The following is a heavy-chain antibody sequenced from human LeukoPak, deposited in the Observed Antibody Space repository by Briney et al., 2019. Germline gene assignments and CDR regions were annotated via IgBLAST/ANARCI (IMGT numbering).Heavy chain of an antibody. CDR2: IIPIFGTA. CDR3: ARGPNCTNGVCYGW. D-gene: IGHD2-8*01. V-gene: IGHV1-69*05. J-gene: IGHJ4*02. Sequence: ASVKVSCKASGGTFSSYAINWVRQAPGQGLEWMGGIIPIFGTANYAQKFQGRVTITTDESTSTAYMELSSLRSEDTTVYYCARGPNCTNGVCYGWWGQGTLVTVSS. CDR1: GGTFSSYA.